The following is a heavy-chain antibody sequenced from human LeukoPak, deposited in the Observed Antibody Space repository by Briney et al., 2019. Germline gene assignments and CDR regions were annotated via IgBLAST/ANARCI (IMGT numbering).Heavy chain of an antibody. D-gene: IGHD5-18*01. J-gene: IGHJ4*02. CDR2: IWYDGSNK. CDR1: GFTFSSYG. V-gene: IGHV3-33*01. Sequence: GGSLRLSCAASGFTFSSYGMHWVRQAPGKGLEWVAVIWYDGSNKYYADSVKGRFTISRDNSKNTLYLQMNSLRAEDTAVYYCAIGGYTYAFAYWGQGTLVTVSS. CDR3: AIGGYTYAFAY.